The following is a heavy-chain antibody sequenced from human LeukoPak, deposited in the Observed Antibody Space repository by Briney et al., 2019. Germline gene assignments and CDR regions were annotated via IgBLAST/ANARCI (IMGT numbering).Heavy chain of an antibody. CDR2: IRYDASNK. CDR1: GFTFSSYG. J-gene: IGHJ4*02. Sequence: GGSLRLSCAASGFTFSSYGMHWVRQAPGKGLEWVAFIRYDASNKYYADSVKGRFTISRDNSKNTLYLQMNSLRAEDTAVYYCARGYCSGGSCYSDNYWGQGTLVTVSS. V-gene: IGHV3-30*02. CDR3: ARGYCSGGSCYSDNY. D-gene: IGHD2-15*01.